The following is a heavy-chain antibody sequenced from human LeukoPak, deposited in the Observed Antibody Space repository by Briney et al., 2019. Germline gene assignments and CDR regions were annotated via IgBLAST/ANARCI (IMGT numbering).Heavy chain of an antibody. Sequence: ASVKVSCKASGYTFTSYGISWVRQAPGQGLEWMGLISAYNGNTNYAQKLQGRVTMTTDTSTSTAYMELRSLRSDDTAVYYCARDPSFDYDSSGCFDYWGQGTLVTVSS. CDR2: ISAYNGNT. J-gene: IGHJ4*02. D-gene: IGHD3-22*01. CDR1: GYTFTSYG. CDR3: ARDPSFDYDSSGCFDY. V-gene: IGHV1-18*01.